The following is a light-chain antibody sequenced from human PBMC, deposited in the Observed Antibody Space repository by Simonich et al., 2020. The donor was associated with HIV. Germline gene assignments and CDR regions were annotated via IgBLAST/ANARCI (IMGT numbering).Light chain of an antibody. CDR2: EDN. Sequence: NFMLTQPHSVSESPGKTVTISCTRSSGSIASNYVQWYQQRPGSAPTTVIYEDNQRPSGVPDRFSGSIDSSSNSASLTISGLMTEDEADYYCQSYDSTTWVFGGGTKLTVL. CDR1: SGSIASNY. J-gene: IGLJ3*02. CDR3: QSYDSTTWV. V-gene: IGLV6-57*03.